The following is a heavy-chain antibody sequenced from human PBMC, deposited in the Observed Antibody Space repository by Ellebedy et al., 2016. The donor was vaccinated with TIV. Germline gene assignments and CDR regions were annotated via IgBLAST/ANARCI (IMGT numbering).Heavy chain of an antibody. J-gene: IGHJ6*03. CDR1: GYTFSSYG. Sequence: ASVKVSXXASGYTFSSYGISWVRQAPGQGLEWMGWISAHNGNTNYAQKLQGRVTLTRDTSTSTAYMELRSLRSDDTAVYYCARVGTTGYYYMDVWGKGTTVTVSS. D-gene: IGHD1-7*01. CDR2: ISAHNGNT. CDR3: ARVGTTGYYYMDV. V-gene: IGHV1-18*01.